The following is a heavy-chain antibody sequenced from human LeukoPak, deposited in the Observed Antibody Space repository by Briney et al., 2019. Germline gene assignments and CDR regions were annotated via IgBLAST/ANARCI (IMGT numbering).Heavy chain of an antibody. V-gene: IGHV3-30*02. Sequence: GGSLRLSCAASGFTFSSYGMHWVRQAPGKGLEWVAFIRYDGNKENYADSVKGRFTISRDNSKNTVFLQMDSLRTEDTAVYYCAKDDPFFDYWGRGTLVTVSS. J-gene: IGHJ4*02. CDR2: IRYDGNKE. CDR1: GFTFSSYG. CDR3: AKDDPFFDY.